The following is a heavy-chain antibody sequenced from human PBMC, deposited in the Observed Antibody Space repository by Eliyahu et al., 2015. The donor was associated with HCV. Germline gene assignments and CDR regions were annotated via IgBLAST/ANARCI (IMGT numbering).Heavy chain of an antibody. J-gene: IGHJ6*02. CDR2: INPSGGST. CDR1: GYTFXSXX. CDR3: ARGDVYGDPWAYYYYGMDV. D-gene: IGHD4-17*01. V-gene: IGHV1-46*01. Sequence: QVQLVQSGAEVKKPGASVXVSCKASGYTFXSXXXHWVRQAPGQGLEWXGIINPSGGSTSYAQKFQGRVTMTRDTPTSTVYMELSSLRSEDTAVYYCARGDVYGDPWAYYYYGMDVWGQGTTVTVSS.